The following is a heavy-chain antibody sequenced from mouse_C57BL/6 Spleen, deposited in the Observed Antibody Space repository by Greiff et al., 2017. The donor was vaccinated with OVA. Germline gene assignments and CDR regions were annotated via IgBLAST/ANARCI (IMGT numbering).Heavy chain of an antibody. V-gene: IGHV1-80*01. J-gene: IGHJ4*01. CDR3: ARSDYGNYGYAMDY. Sequence: QVQLKESGAELVKPGASVKISCKASGYAFSSYWMNWVKQRPGKGLEWIGQIYPGDGDTNYNGKFKGKATLTADKSSSTAYMQLSSLTSEDSAVYFCARSDYGNYGYAMDYWGQGTSVTVSS. D-gene: IGHD2-1*01. CDR1: GYAFSSYW. CDR2: IYPGDGDT.